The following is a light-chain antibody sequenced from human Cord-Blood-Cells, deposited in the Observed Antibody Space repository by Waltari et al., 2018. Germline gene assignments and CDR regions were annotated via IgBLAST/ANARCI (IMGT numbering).Light chain of an antibody. CDR1: SSDVGGSND. CDR3: CSYAGSYTFV. CDR2: DVS. J-gene: IGLJ2*01. V-gene: IGLV2-11*01. Sequence: QSALTQPRSVSGSPGPPVTIPCPATSSDVGGSNDISWYQQHPGKAPKPPIYDVSKRPSGVPDRFSGSKSGNTASLTISGLQAEDEADYYCCSYAGSYTFVFGGGTKLTVL.